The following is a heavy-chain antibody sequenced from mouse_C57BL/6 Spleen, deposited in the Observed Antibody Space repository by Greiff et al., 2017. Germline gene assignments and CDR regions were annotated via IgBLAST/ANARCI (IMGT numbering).Heavy chain of an antibody. CDR2: IYPGSGNT. D-gene: IGHD1-1*01. V-gene: IGHV1-66*01. Sequence: VQLVESGPELVKPGASVKISCKASGYSFTSYYIHWVKQRPGQGLEWIGWIYPGSGNTKYNEKFKGKATLTADTSSSTAYMQLSSLTSEDSAVYYCARWFTTVEGDYWGQGTTLTVSS. J-gene: IGHJ2*01. CDR3: ARWFTTVEGDY. CDR1: GYSFTSYY.